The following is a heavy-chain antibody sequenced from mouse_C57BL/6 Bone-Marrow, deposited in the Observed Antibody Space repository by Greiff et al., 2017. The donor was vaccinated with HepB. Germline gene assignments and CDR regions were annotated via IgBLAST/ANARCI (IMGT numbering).Heavy chain of an antibody. V-gene: IGHV1-81*01. D-gene: IGHD1-1*01. J-gene: IGHJ1*03. Sequence: QVQLQQSGAELARPGASVKLSCKASGYTFTSYGISWVKQRTGQGLEWIGEIYPRSGNTYYNEKFKGKATLTADKSSSTAYMELRSLTSEDSAVYFCARSEYYYGSSYVWYFDVWGTGTTVTVSS. CDR1: GYTFTSYG. CDR3: ARSEYYYGSSYVWYFDV. CDR2: IYPRSGNT.